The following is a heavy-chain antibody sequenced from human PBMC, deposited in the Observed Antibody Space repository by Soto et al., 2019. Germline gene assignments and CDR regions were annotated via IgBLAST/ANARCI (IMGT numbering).Heavy chain of an antibody. CDR1: GGSVSSGSYY. CDR3: ARVPSTVTTLETYFDY. D-gene: IGHD4-17*01. CDR2: IYYSGST. V-gene: IGHV4-61*01. J-gene: IGHJ4*02. Sequence: SETLSLTCTVSGGSVSSGSYYWSWIRQPPGKGLEWIGYIYYSGSTNYNPSLKSRVTISVDTSKNQFSLKLSSVTAADTAVYYCARVPSTVTTLETYFDYWGQGTLVTVSS.